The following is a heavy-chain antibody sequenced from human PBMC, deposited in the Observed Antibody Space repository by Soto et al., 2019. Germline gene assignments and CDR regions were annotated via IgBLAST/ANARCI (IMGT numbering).Heavy chain of an antibody. V-gene: IGHV5-10-1*01. CDR3: ARPGRDHHDSSGYHYALDY. J-gene: IGHJ4*02. Sequence: PGESLKISCAASGYIFRNNWITWVRQMPGKGLEWMGRIDLSDSYKSYNPSFQGHVSFSADTSISTAYLQWSSLRASDTAIYYCARPGRDHHDSSGYHYALDYRGQGT. CDR1: GYIFRNNW. CDR2: IDLSDSYK. D-gene: IGHD3-22*01.